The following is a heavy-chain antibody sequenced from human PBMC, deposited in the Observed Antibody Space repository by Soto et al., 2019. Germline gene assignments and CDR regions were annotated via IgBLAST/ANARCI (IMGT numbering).Heavy chain of an antibody. D-gene: IGHD1-26*01. CDR2: ISYDGSNK. CDR3: ARPDLEGGSYPDY. Sequence: QVQLVESGGGVVQPGRSLRLSCAASGFTFSNYAMHWVRQAPGKGLEWVAVISYDGSNKYYADSVKGRFTISRDNSKNTLYQQMNSRRAEDTAMYYCARPDLEGGSYPDYLGQGTLVTVSS. J-gene: IGHJ4*02. CDR1: GFTFSNYA. V-gene: IGHV3-30-3*01.